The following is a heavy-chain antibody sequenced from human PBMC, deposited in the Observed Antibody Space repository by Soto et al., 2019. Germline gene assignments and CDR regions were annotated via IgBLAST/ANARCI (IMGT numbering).Heavy chain of an antibody. D-gene: IGHD3-3*01. Sequence: EVQLVESGGGLVQPGGSLRLSCAASGFTFSSSWMHWVRQAPGKGLVWVSRINGDGGTTDYADSVKGRFTISRDNAKNTLYLQMQSLRGEDTAVYYCASIGDPPFVWWGQGTLVAVSS. J-gene: IGHJ4*02. CDR2: INGDGGTT. CDR1: GFTFSSSW. V-gene: IGHV3-74*01. CDR3: ASIGDPPFVW.